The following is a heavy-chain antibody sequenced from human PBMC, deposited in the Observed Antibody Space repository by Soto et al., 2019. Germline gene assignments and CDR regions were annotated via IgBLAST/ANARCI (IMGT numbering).Heavy chain of an antibody. CDR1: GGSISSFTYF. D-gene: IGHD2-15*01. CDR3: ARGGGSTFNWFDP. CDR2: LYYSGNT. Sequence: QLQLQESGPGLVKPSETLSLTCTVSGGSISSFTYFWGWIRQPPGKGLEWIGRLYYSGNTYYNPSLQSRVTISVDTSKKQCTLTLRSVTAADTAVYYCARGGGSTFNWFDPWGQGTLVTVSP. V-gene: IGHV4-39*01. J-gene: IGHJ5*02.